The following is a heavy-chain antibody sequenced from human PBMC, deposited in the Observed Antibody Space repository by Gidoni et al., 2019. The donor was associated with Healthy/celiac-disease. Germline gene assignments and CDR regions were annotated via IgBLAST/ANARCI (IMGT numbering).Heavy chain of an antibody. CDR1: GFTFSSYA. CDR3: AKGDIVVVKGSIKAAYYFDY. V-gene: IGHV3-23*01. Sequence: EVQLLESGGGLVQPGGSLRLSCAASGFTFSSYAMSWVRQAPGKGLEWVSAISGSGGSTYYADAVKGRFTISRDNSKNTLYLQMNSLRAEDTAVYYCAKGDIVVVKGSIKAAYYFDYWGQGTLVTVSS. CDR2: ISGSGGST. D-gene: IGHD2-2*01. J-gene: IGHJ4*02.